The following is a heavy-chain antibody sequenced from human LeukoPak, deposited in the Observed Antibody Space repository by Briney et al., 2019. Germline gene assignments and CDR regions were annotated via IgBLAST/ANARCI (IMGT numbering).Heavy chain of an antibody. D-gene: IGHD2-15*01. V-gene: IGHV3-30*03. CDR3: ARDQGYCSGGRCHFHFDY. J-gene: IGHJ4*02. Sequence: GGSLRLSCAASGFTFSSYGMHWVRQAPGKGLEWVAVISYDGSNKYYADSVKGRFTISRDNSKNTLYLQMNSLRAEDTAVYYCARDQGYCSGGRCHFHFDYWGQGTLVTVSS. CDR2: ISYDGSNK. CDR1: GFTFSSYG.